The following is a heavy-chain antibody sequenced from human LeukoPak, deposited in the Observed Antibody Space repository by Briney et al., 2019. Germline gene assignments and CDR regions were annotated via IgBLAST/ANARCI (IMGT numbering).Heavy chain of an antibody. V-gene: IGHV3-30-3*01. Sequence: PGGSLRPSCAASGFTFSSYAMHWVRRAPGKGLEWVAVISYDGSNKYYADSVKGRFTISRDNSKNTLYLQMNSLRAEDTAVYYCAQNPFWGQGTTVTVSS. CDR1: GFTFSSYA. CDR3: AQNPF. J-gene: IGHJ6*02. CDR2: ISYDGSNK.